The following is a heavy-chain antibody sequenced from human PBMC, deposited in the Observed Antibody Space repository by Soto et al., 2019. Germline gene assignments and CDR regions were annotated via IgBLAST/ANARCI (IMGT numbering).Heavy chain of an antibody. V-gene: IGHV1-3*01. CDR1: GYTFTSYA. Sequence: SVKVSCKASGYTFTSYAMHWVRQAPGQRLEVMAWINAGNVNTKYSQKFQGRVTITSDTSASTPYTELSSLRSEDTAVYSCARAELRFLKWLSQPHYDGVDVCGQGATVTVSS. J-gene: IGHJ6*02. D-gene: IGHD3-3*01. CDR2: INAGNVNT. CDR3: ARAELRFLKWLSQPHYDGVDV.